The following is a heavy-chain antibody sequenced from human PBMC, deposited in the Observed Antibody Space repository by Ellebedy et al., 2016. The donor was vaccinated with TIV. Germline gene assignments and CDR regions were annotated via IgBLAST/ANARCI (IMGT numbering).Heavy chain of an antibody. CDR2: IRFDGNNA. CDR1: GFIFSNSG. CDR3: AKDRGNYGGAPYNGMDI. V-gene: IGHV3-30*02. J-gene: IGHJ6*02. Sequence: PGGSLRLSCAASGFIFSNSGMNWVRQAPGKGLEWVAFIRFDGNNAYYADSAKGRFTIARDNSKNTLYLQMNSLRAEDTAVYYCAKDRGNYGGAPYNGMDIWGQGTTVTVSS. D-gene: IGHD3-10*01.